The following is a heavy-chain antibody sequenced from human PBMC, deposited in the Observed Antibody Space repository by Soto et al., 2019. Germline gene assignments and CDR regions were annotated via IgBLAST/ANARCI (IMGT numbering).Heavy chain of an antibody. Sequence: GGSLRLSCAASGFTFSNAWMSWVRQAPGKGLEWVGRIKSKTDGGTTDYAAPVKGRFTISRDDSKNTLYLQMNSLKTEDTAVYYCTLQGRPRPYYYGSGSYYLFRHWGQGTLVTVSS. CDR1: GFTFSNAW. V-gene: IGHV3-15*01. CDR3: TLQGRPRPYYYGSGSYYLFRH. CDR2: IKSKTDGGTT. J-gene: IGHJ4*01. D-gene: IGHD3-10*01.